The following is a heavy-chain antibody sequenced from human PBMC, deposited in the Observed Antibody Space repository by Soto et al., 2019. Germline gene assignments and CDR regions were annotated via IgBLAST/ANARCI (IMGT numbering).Heavy chain of an antibody. J-gene: IGHJ6*02. CDR3: VGNEGPSTAPIYYGMDV. Sequence: KVSCKASGGTFSSYAISWVRQAPGQGLEWMGGIIPIFGTANYAQKFQGRVTITADESTSTAYMELSSLRSEDTAVYYCVGNEGPSTAPIYYGMDVWGQGTTVTVSS. CDR2: IIPIFGTA. CDR1: GGTFSSYA. V-gene: IGHV1-69*01. D-gene: IGHD1-1*01.